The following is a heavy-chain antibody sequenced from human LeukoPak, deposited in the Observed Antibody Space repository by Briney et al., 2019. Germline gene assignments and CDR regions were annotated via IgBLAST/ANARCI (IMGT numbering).Heavy chain of an antibody. V-gene: IGHV3-23*01. Sequence: GGSLRLSCAASGFSFTNYAMSWVRQASARGPEWLSSMKGGGETFYADSVKGRFTLSRDISRNTVYLQLNNLRVEDTATYYCARASWISTADVVCWGQGTQVTVSS. CDR1: GFSFTNYA. D-gene: IGHD2-15*01. CDR3: ARASWISTADVVC. J-gene: IGHJ4*02. CDR2: MKGGGET.